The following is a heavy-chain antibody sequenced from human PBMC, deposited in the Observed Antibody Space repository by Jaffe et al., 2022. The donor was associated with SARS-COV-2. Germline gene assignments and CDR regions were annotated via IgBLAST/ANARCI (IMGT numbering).Heavy chain of an antibody. CDR3: AKDKRPTTWIQLWSPFDY. CDR1: GFTFSSYA. D-gene: IGHD5-18*01. V-gene: IGHV3-23*01. CDR2: ISGSGGST. Sequence: EVQLLESGGGLVQPGGSLRLSCAASGFTFSSYAMSWVRQAPGKGLEWVSAISGSGGSTYYADSVKGRFTISRDNSKNTLYLQMNSLRAEDTAVYYCAKDKRPTTWIQLWSPFDYWGQGTLVTVSS. J-gene: IGHJ4*02.